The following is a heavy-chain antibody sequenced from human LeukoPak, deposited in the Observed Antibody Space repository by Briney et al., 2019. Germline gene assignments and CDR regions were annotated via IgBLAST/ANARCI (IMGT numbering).Heavy chain of an antibody. CDR3: AKDRITMVRGVTTVGLFDY. CDR1: GFTFDDYT. CDR2: ISWDGGST. J-gene: IGHJ4*02. V-gene: IGHV3-43*01. Sequence: GGSLRLSCAASGFTFDDYTMHWVRQAPGKGLEWVSLISWDGGSTYYADSVKGRFTISRDNSKNSLYLQMNSLRTEDTALYYCAKDRITMVRGVTTVGLFDYWGQGTLVTVSS. D-gene: IGHD3-10*01.